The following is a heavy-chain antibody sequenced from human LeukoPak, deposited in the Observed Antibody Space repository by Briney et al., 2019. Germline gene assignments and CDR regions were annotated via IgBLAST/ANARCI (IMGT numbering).Heavy chain of an antibody. J-gene: IGHJ4*02. Sequence: ASVKVSCKTPGYTFTNYYMHWVRQAPGQGLEWMGWINPNSGGTNYAQKFQGRVAMTGDTSISTAYMELNRLRSDDTAVYYCVPSLTNWYYFDYWGQGTLVTVSS. CDR3: VPSLTNWYYFDY. CDR1: GYTFTNYY. D-gene: IGHD1-1*01. V-gene: IGHV1-2*02. CDR2: INPNSGGT.